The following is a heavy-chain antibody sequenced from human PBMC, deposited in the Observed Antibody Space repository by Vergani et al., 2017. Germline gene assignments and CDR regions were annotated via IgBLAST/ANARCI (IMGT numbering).Heavy chain of an antibody. J-gene: IGHJ6*02. Sequence: QVQLQESCPGLVRPSQTLSLTCTVSGGSISSGSYYLSWFRQPAGKGLEWIGRFYTGGGTSYNPSLKSRGTIPVDTSKNQFSLQLSSVTAADTAVYYCARDPLYSTTWPFLLLDMDVWGQGTTVTVSS. CDR2: FYTGGGT. CDR1: GGSISSGSYY. CDR3: ARDPLYSTTWPFLLLDMDV. D-gene: IGHD6-13*01. V-gene: IGHV4-61*02.